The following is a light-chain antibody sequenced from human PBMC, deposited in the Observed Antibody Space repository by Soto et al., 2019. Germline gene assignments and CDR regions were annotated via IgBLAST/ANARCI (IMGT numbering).Light chain of an antibody. CDR3: HQYYSRPPPYT. CDR1: QSVSSY. CDR2: RAS. J-gene: IGKJ2*01. Sequence: EIVMTQSPATLSVSPGGRATLSCRASQSVSSYLSWYQQRPGHPPRLLIYRASTSATNIPARFSGSGCGTAFFLTISSLLADDFAVYYCHQYYSRPPPYTFDQGTKLEI. V-gene: IGKV3-15*01.